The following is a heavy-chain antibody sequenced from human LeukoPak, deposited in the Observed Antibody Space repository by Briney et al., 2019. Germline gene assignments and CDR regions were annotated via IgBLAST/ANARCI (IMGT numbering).Heavy chain of an antibody. CDR1: GYTFRSYW. J-gene: IGHJ3*02. V-gene: IGHV5-51*01. CDR3: ARRLWSGQSDAFDI. CDR2: IYPGDSDT. D-gene: IGHD3-3*01. Sequence: GESLKISCKGSGYTFRSYWIGWVRQMPGKGLEWMGIIYPGDSDTRYSPSFQGQVTISADKSINTAYLQWSSLKATDSAMYYCARRLWSGQSDAFDIWGQGTMVIVSS.